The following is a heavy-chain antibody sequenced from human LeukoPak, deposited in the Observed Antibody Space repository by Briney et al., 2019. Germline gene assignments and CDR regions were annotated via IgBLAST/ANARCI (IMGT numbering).Heavy chain of an antibody. CDR3: ASNPQQLVPDY. D-gene: IGHD6-13*01. CDR2: ISSSSYI. V-gene: IGHV3-21*01. CDR1: GFTFSSYI. Sequence: GGPLRLSCAACGFTFSSYIINWGRQAPGKGREWVSSISSSSYIYYADSVKGRFTISSDNAKNSLYLQINSLRAEDTAVYYCASNPQQLVPDYWGQGTLVTVSS. J-gene: IGHJ4*02.